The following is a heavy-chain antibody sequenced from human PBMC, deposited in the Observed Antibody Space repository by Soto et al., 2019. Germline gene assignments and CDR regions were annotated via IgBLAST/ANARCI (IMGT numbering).Heavy chain of an antibody. CDR2: IWYDGSNK. D-gene: IGHD6-6*01. CDR3: ARDLFPPPSSSSNMDY. J-gene: IGHJ4*02. CDR1: GFTFSSYG. Sequence: GGSLRLSCAASGFTFSSYGMHWVRQAPGKGLEWVAVIWYDGSNKYYADSVKGRFTISRDNSKNTLYLQMNSLRAEDTAVYYCARDLFPPPSSSSNMDYWGQGTLVTVSS. V-gene: IGHV3-33*01.